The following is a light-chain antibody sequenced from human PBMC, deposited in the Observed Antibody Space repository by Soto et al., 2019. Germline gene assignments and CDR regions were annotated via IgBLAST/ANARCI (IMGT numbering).Light chain of an antibody. Sequence: QSALTQPASVSGSPGQSITISCTAPSTDVGDFYFVSWYQHHPGKAPQLIIYEVSNRPSGVSHRFSASASGSTASLAISGLQAEDEADYYCGSYTDTTHVFGTGTKHTVL. CDR1: STDVGDFYF. V-gene: IGLV2-14*01. CDR2: EVS. CDR3: GSYTDTTHV. J-gene: IGLJ1*01.